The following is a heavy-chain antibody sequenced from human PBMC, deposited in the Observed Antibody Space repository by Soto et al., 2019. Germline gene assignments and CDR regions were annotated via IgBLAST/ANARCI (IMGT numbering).Heavy chain of an antibody. Sequence: QVQLVESGGGVVQPGRSLRLSCAASGFTFSSFDMHWVRQAPGKGLEWMARISYDGSNKYYADSVKGRFTISRDNSKNTLYLQMNSLRVEDTAVYYCASEYYGSGGSDYWGQGTLVTVSS. CDR2: ISYDGSNK. J-gene: IGHJ4*02. D-gene: IGHD3-10*01. V-gene: IGHV3-30*03. CDR3: ASEYYGSGGSDY. CDR1: GFTFSSFD.